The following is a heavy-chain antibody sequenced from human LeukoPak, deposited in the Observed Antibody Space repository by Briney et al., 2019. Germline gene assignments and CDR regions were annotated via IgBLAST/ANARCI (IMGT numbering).Heavy chain of an antibody. CDR2: ISGSGGST. Sequence: GGSLRLSCAASEFTFSSYGMSWVRQAPGKGLEWVSAISGSGGSTYYADSVKGRFTISRDNSKNTLYLQMNSLRAEDTAVYYCAKTYVPGIPLGDNWGQEPLVPASP. CDR1: EFTFSSYG. J-gene: IGHJ4*02. D-gene: IGHD3-10*02. CDR3: AKTYVPGIPLGDN. V-gene: IGHV3-23*01.